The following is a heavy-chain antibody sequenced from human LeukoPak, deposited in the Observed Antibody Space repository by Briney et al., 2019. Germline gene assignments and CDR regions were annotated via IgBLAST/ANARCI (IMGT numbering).Heavy chain of an antibody. CDR2: VWDAGSNT. CDR1: GFTFTKYA. CDR3: TRAPVGAAGPFDF. Sequence: GGSLRLSCAASGFTFTKYAMHWVRQAPGKGPEWVAAVWDAGSNTHYADSVKDRVTVSRDNSKSTVYLQMNSLRAEDTAVYYCTRAPVGAAGPFDFWGQGTLATVSS. D-gene: IGHD6-13*01. V-gene: IGHV3-33*01. J-gene: IGHJ4*02.